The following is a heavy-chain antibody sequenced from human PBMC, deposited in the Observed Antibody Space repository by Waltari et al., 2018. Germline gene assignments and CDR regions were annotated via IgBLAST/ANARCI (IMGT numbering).Heavy chain of an antibody. CDR2: INSSGGTA. V-gene: IGHV3-23*01. CDR1: GFNFSSYA. CDR3: AKEVAGSFDY. Sequence: EVQLLESGGGLVQPGGSLRVSCAASGFNFSSYAMSWVRQAPGKGLEWVSAINSSGGTAYYADSVKGRFTISRDNSKNTLYLQMSSLRAEDTAVYFCAKEVAGSFDYWGQGTLVTVSS. D-gene: IGHD6-19*01. J-gene: IGHJ4*02.